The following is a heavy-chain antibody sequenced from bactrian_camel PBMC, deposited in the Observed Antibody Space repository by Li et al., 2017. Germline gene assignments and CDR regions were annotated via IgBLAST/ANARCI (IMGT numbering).Heavy chain of an antibody. D-gene: IGHD2*01. CDR2: IYSDISNT. Sequence: HVQLVESGGGLVQPGGSLRLSCAASGFTFSSYWMYWVRQAPGKGLEWVSSIYSDISNTYYADSVKGRFTISRDNAKNMVNLQMNSLEPEDTALYYCVPFPSIVTTDWGRGTQVTV. CDR3: VPFPSIVTTD. V-gene: IGHV3S6*01. J-gene: IGHJ4*01. CDR1: GFTFSSYW.